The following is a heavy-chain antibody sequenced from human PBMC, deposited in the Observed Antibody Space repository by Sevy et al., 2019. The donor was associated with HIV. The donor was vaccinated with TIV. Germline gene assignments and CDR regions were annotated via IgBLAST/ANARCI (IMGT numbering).Heavy chain of an antibody. J-gene: IGHJ4*02. CDR3: ARMYYDILTGYYPISNFDY. D-gene: IGHD3-9*01. CDR1: GFTFSSYG. CDR2: ISYDGSNK. Sequence: GESLKISCAASGFTFSSYGMHWVRQAPGKGLEWVAAISYDGSNKYYVDSVKGRFTISRDNSKNTLYLQMNSLRAEDTAVYYCARMYYDILTGYYPISNFDYWGQGTLVTVSS. V-gene: IGHV3-30*03.